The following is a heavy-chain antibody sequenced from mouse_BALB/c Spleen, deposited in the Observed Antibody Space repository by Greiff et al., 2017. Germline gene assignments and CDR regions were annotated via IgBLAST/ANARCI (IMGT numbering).Heavy chain of an antibody. J-gene: IGHJ4*01. V-gene: IGHV2-2*02. CDR3: ARNWDYDGYYYAMDY. CDR1: GFSLTSYG. D-gene: IGHD2-4*01. CDR2: IWSGGST. Sequence: QVQLKESGPGLVQPSQSLSITCTVSGFSLTSYGVHWVRQSPGKGLEWLGVIWSGGSTDYNAAFISRLSISKDNSKSQVFFKMNSLQANDTAIYYCARNWDYDGYYYAMDYWGQGTSVTVSS.